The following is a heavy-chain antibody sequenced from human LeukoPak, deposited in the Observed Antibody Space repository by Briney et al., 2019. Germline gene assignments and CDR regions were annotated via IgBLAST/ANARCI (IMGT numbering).Heavy chain of an antibody. CDR1: GDSISTYS. CDR3: ANTVAGWDHDS. CDR2: ISASRRYI. V-gene: IGHV3-11*06. Sequence: LSLTCTVSGDSISTYSWSWIRQPPGKGLEWVSYISASRRYINYADSVKGRFTISRDNAKNALYLQMNSLRAEDTGIYFCANTVAGWDHDSWGQGTLVTVSS. D-gene: IGHD6-19*01. J-gene: IGHJ5*02.